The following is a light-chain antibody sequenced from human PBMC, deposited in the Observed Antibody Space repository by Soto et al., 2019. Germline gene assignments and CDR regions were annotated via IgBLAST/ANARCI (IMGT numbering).Light chain of an antibody. Sequence: EIVLTQAPGTLSFSPGERANLSCRPSQSVSSSFLAWYQQKRGQPPRLLIYGASSRATGIPDRFSGSGSGTDFTLTISRLEPEDFAVNYCQQYGSSPRTFGQGTKVDIK. J-gene: IGKJ1*01. CDR1: QSVSSSF. CDR2: GAS. V-gene: IGKV3-20*01. CDR3: QQYGSSPRT.